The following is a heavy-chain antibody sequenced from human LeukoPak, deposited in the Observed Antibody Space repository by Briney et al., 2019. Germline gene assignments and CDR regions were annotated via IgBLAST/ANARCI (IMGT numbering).Heavy chain of an antibody. Sequence: ASVKVSCKASGYTFTSYYMHWVRQAPGQGLEWMGWINHNSGGTNFAQKFQDRVTMTRDTSMNTAYMELSRLISDDTAVYYCARRAPYDDYADYWGQATLVTVSS. CDR3: ARRAPYDDYADY. D-gene: IGHD5-12*01. J-gene: IGHJ4*02. CDR2: INHNSGGT. CDR1: GYTFTSYY. V-gene: IGHV1-2*02.